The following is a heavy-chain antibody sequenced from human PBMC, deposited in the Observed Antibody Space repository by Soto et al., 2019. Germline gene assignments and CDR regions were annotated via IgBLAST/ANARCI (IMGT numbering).Heavy chain of an antibody. CDR3: ARGGGYYDTSGYNRDTFDM. Sequence: EVQLLESGGGLVQPGGSLRLSCAASGFTFSSYAMSWVRQAPGKGLEWVSCVSSSSSYIFYADSVKGRFTISRDNAKDSLHLQMNSLRAEDTAVYYCARGGGYYDTSGYNRDTFDMWGQGTMVTVSS. CDR1: GFTFSSYA. D-gene: IGHD3-22*01. V-gene: IGHV3-21*01. J-gene: IGHJ3*02. CDR2: VSSSSSYI.